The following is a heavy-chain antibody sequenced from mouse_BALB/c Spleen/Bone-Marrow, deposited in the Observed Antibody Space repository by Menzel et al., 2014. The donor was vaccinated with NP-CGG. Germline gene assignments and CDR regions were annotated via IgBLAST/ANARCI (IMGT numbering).Heavy chain of an antibody. CDR2: FYPGSGSI. CDR1: GYTFTDYT. CDR3: ARHEVRYDEGYYAMDY. V-gene: IGHV1-62-2*01. Sequence: QVHVKQSGAELVKSGASVKLSCKASGYTFTDYTIHWVKQRPGRGLEWIGWFYPGSGSIKYNEKFKDKATLTADKSSSTVYMELRRLTSEDSAVYFCARHEVRYDEGYYAMDYWGQGTSVTVSS. D-gene: IGHD2-14*01. J-gene: IGHJ4*01.